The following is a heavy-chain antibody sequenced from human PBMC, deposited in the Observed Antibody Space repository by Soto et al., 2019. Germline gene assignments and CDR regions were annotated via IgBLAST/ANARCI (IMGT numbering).Heavy chain of an antibody. CDR3: ARDYDSSGFDPQTYYFEY. D-gene: IGHD3-22*01. V-gene: IGHV3-33*01. Sequence: GGSLRLSCAASGFTFSTYGMHWVRQAPGKGLEWVAVIWSDGTNKYYADSVKGRFTIPRDNSKNTLYLQMNSLRAEDTAVYYCARDYDSSGFDPQTYYFEYWGQETLFTISS. CDR1: GFTFSTYG. J-gene: IGHJ4*02. CDR2: IWSDGTNK.